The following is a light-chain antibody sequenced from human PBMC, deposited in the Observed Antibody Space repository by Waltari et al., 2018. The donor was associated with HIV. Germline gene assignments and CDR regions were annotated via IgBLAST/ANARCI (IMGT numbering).Light chain of an antibody. CDR2: NVN. Sequence: QSALTQPASVSGSPGQSITISCTGTSGDVGGYNFFSWYQKHPGKAPKLIIYNVNSRPSVLSIRFSGSRSANTASLTISGLQAEDEADYCCSSYTSSGPRYVLFGGGTRLTVL. CDR1: SGDVGGYNF. V-gene: IGLV2-14*03. J-gene: IGLJ2*01. CDR3: SSYTSSGPRYVL.